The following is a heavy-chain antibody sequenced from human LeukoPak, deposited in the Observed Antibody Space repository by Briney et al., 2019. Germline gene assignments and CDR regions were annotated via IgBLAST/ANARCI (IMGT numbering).Heavy chain of an antibody. J-gene: IGHJ4*02. CDR1: GGPISSSNW. Sequence: PSETLSLTCAVSGGPISSSNWWSWVRQPPGKGLEWIGEIYHSGSTNYNPSLKSRVTISIDKSKNQFSLKLSSVTAADTAVYYCARVSYYYDSSGYFLWGQGTLVTVSS. CDR3: ARVSYYYDSSGYFL. D-gene: IGHD3-22*01. V-gene: IGHV4-4*02. CDR2: IYHSGST.